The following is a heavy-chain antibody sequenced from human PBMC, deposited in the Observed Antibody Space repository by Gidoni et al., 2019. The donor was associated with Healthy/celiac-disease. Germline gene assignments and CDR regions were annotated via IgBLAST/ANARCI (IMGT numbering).Heavy chain of an antibody. V-gene: IGHV1-46*01. CDR3: ARDPDYGDYVFYYYYGMDV. D-gene: IGHD4-17*01. CDR1: GYTFTSYY. J-gene: IGHJ6*02. CDR2: INPSGGST. Sequence: QVQLVQSGAEVKKPGASVKVSCKASGYTFTSYYMHWVRQAPGQGLEWMGIINPSGGSTSYAQKFQGRVTMTRDTSTSTVYMELSSLRSEDTAVYYCARDPDYGDYVFYYYYGMDVWGQGTTVTVSS.